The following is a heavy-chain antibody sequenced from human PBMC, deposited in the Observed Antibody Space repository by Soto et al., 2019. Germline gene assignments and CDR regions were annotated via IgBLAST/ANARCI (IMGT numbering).Heavy chain of an antibody. CDR2: IWYDGSKK. V-gene: IGHV3-33*01. CDR1: GFTFSSHA. D-gene: IGHD5-12*01. Sequence: GGSLRLSCAASGFTFSSHAMHWDRQAPGKGLEWVAVIWYDGSKKYYGDSVKGRFTVARDDSKSTLSLQMNSLRVEDTAVYYCARDPGYSGFDFDYWGQGTLVTVSS. CDR3: ARDPGYSGFDFDY. J-gene: IGHJ4*02.